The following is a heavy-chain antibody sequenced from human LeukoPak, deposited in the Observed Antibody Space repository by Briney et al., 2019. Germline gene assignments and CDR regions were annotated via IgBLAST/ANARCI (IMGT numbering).Heavy chain of an antibody. V-gene: IGHV4-38-2*02. Sequence: SETLSLTCTVSGYSISSGYYWGWIRQPPGKGLEWIGSIYHSGSTYYNPSLKSRVTISVDTSKNQFSLKLRPVTAADTAVYYCARIVATGCYFDYWGQGTLVTVSS. CDR3: ARIVATGCYFDY. J-gene: IGHJ4*02. CDR2: IYHSGST. D-gene: IGHD5-12*01. CDR1: GYSISSGYY.